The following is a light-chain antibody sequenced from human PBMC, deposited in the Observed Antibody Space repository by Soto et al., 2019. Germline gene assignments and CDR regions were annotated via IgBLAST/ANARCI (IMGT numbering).Light chain of an antibody. CDR2: KNE. J-gene: IGLJ2*01. V-gene: IGLV1-47*01. CDR3: AAWDDSLSGVV. CDR1: SSNIGSYY. Sequence: QSVLTHPPSASGTPGQRVTISCSGSSSNIGSYYVYWYQQLPGTAPKLLIYKNEQRPSGVPDRFSGSKSGTSASLAISGLRSEDEADYYCAAWDDSLSGVVFGGGTKVTVL.